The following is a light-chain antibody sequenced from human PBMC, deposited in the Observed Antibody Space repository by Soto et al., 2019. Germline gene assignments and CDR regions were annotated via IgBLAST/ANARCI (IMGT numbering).Light chain of an antibody. CDR3: QQDVSAPPSLT. J-gene: IGKJ1*01. V-gene: IGKV3-20*01. Sequence: EIVLTQSPATLSVSPGERATLSCRASQSVSSRFFAWYQQKIDQPPRLLLLESSSRPTGIPGRFRGSGTGTGFTLTISSLKPEDFALDYCQQDVSAPPSLTFGRGTKVEIK. CDR2: ESS. CDR1: QSVSSRF.